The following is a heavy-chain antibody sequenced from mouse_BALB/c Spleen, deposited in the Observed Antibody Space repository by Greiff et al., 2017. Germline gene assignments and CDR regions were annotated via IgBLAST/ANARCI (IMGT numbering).Heavy chain of an antibody. V-gene: IGHV5-6-3*01. D-gene: IGHD1-1*01. CDR3: ARETVDWYFDV. CDR1: GFTFSSYG. Sequence: DVMLVESGGGLVQPGGSLKLSCAASGFTFSSYGMSWVRQTPDKRLELVATINSNGGSTYYPDSVKGRFTISRDNAKNTLYLQMSSLKSEDTAMYYCARETVDWYFDVWGAGTTVTVSS. J-gene: IGHJ1*01. CDR2: INSNGGST.